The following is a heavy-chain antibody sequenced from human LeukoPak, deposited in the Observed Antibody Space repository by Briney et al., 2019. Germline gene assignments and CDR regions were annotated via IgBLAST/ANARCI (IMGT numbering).Heavy chain of an antibody. CDR1: GFTFSSYA. CDR3: ARKYYYDSSAWYYFDY. Sequence: PGGSLRLSCAASGFTFSSYAMRWVRQAPGKGLEWVAVISYDGSNKYYADSVKGRFTISRDNSKNTLYLQMNSLRAEDTAVYYCARKYYYDSSAWYYFDYWGQGTLVTVSS. CDR2: ISYDGSNK. D-gene: IGHD3-22*01. V-gene: IGHV3-30-3*01. J-gene: IGHJ4*02.